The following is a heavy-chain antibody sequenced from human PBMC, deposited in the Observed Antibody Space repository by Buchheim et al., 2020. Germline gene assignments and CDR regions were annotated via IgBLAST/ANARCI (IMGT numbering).Heavy chain of an antibody. CDR2: ISYDGSNK. V-gene: IGHV3-30*18. J-gene: IGHJ4*02. CDR3: AKEVDGDPNFPPDY. CDR1: GFTFSSYG. Sequence: QVQLVESGGGVVQPGRSLRLSCAASGFTFSSYGMHWVRQAPGKGLEWVAVISYDGSNKYYADSVKGRFTISRDNSKNTLYLQMNSLRAEDTAVYYCAKEVDGDPNFPPDYWGQGTL. D-gene: IGHD4-17*01.